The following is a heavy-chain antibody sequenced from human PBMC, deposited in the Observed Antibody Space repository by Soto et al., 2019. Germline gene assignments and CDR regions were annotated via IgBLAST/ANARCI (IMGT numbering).Heavy chain of an antibody. J-gene: IGHJ5*02. CDR3: ARHYRIWDNWNDGGWFDP. CDR1: GGSISDYY. D-gene: IGHD1-20*01. V-gene: IGHV4-59*08. CDR2: IYYSGST. Sequence: SETLSLTCTVSGGSISDYYWSWIRQPPGKGLEWIGYIYYSGSTNYNPSLKSRVTISVDTSKNQFSLKLSSVTAADTAVYYCARHYRIWDNWNDGGWFDPWGQGTLVTVSS.